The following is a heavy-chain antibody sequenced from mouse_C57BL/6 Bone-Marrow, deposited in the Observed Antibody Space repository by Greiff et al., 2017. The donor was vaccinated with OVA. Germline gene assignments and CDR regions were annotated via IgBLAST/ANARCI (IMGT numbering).Heavy chain of an antibody. CDR3: ARYRGNRLYYYAMDY. J-gene: IGHJ4*01. V-gene: IGHV3-8*01. D-gene: IGHD2-1*01. Sequence: EVKLVESGPGLAKPSQTLSLTCSVTGYSITSDYWNWIRKFPGNKLEYMGYISYSGSTYSNPSLKSRISITRDTSKNQYYLQLNSVTTEDTATYYCARYRGNRLYYYAMDYWGQGTSVTVSS. CDR1: GYSITSDY. CDR2: ISYSGST.